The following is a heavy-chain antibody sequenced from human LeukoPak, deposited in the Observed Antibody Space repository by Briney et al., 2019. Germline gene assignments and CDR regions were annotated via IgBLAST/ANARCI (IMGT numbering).Heavy chain of an antibody. D-gene: IGHD2-2*01. V-gene: IGHV1-8*01. CDR1: GYTFISYD. CDR3: ARGGALTRNFDY. CDR2: MNPNSANT. Sequence: ASVKVSCKASGYTFISYDINWVRQAAGQGLEWMGWMNPNSANTGYAEKFQGRVSMTRDNPISTAYMELSGLRAEDTAVYYCARGGALTRNFDYWGQGTLVTVSS. J-gene: IGHJ4*02.